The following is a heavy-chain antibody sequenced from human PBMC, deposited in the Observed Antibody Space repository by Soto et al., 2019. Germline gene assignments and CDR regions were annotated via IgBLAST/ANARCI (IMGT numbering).Heavy chain of an antibody. CDR2: IIPILGIA. V-gene: IGHV1-69*02. J-gene: IGHJ4*02. CDR1: GGTFSSYT. D-gene: IGHD2-2*01. CDR3: NYCSSTSCYEGFDY. Sequence: QVQLVQSGAEVKKPGSSVKVSCKASGGTFSSYTISWVRQAPGQGLEWMGRIIPILGIANYAQKFQGRVTITADKSTSTAYMELSSLRSEDTAVYYCNYCSSTSCYEGFDYWGQGTLVTVSS.